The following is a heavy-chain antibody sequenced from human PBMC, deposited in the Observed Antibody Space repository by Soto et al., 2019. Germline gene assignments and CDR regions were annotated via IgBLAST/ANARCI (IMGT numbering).Heavy chain of an antibody. CDR2: IYYTGNT. V-gene: IGHV4-31*03. J-gene: IGHJ4*02. Sequence: QVQLRESGPGLVKPSQTLSLTCTVSGGSISSGGTGSYWTWIRQLPGKGLEWIGYIYYTGNTYYNXSXKXRPTISIDTSENPFSLKLTSVTAADTAVYFCASGHDAYKVRYWGQGTLVTVSS. CDR1: GGSISSGGTGSY. CDR3: ASGHDAYKVRY. D-gene: IGHD1-1*01.